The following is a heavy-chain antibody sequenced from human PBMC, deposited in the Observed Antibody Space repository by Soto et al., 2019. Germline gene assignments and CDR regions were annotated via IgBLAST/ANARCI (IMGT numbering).Heavy chain of an antibody. CDR3: AKAMYSSGWYYFDY. V-gene: IGHV3-23*01. J-gene: IGHJ4*02. CDR1: GFTFSSYA. Sequence: QAAESLRLACAASGFTFSSYAMSWVRQAPGRGLEWVSAISGSGGSTYYADSVKGRFTISRDNSKNTLYLQMNSLRAEDTAVYYCAKAMYSSGWYYFDYWGQRTLVTVSS. D-gene: IGHD6-19*01. CDR2: ISGSGGST.